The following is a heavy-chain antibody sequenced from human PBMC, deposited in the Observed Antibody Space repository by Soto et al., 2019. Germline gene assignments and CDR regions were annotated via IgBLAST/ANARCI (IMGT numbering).Heavy chain of an antibody. V-gene: IGHV1-24*01. J-gene: IGHJ6*02. Sequence: ASVKVSCKVSGYTLTELSMHWVRQAPGKGLEWMGGFGAYDGKTNYAQKLQGRVTMTTDTSTSTAYMELRSLRSEDTAVYYCARDLGYFGVVTYCYYGMDVWGQGTTVTVSS. D-gene: IGHD3-3*01. CDR3: ARDLGYFGVVTYCYYGMDV. CDR2: FGAYDGKT. CDR1: GYTLTELS.